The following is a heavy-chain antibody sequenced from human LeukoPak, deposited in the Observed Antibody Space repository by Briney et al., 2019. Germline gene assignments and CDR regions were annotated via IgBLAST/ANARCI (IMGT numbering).Heavy chain of an antibody. CDR2: ISSSSSYI. V-gene: IGHV3-21*01. J-gene: IGHJ4*02. Sequence: GGSLRLSCAASGFTFSSYSMNWVRPAPGKGLGWVSSISSSSSYIYYADSVKGRFTISRDNAKNSLYLQMNSLRAEDTAVYYCARDRDNWNDPYFDYWGQGTLVTVSS. D-gene: IGHD1-20*01. CDR1: GFTFSSYS. CDR3: ARDRDNWNDPYFDY.